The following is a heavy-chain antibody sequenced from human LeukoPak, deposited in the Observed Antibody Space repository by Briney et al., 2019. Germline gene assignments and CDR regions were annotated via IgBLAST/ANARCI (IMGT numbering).Heavy chain of an antibody. V-gene: IGHV6-1*01. D-gene: IGHD6-19*01. Sequence: SQTLSLTCAISGDSVSSNSVAWNWIRQSPSRGLEWLGRTYYRSKWYNDYALSVKSRITINPDTSKNQFSLQLNSVTPEDTAVYYCARAPSSSGWRRNHYYYYMDVWGKGTTVTVSS. CDR3: ARAPSSSGWRRNHYYYYMDV. CDR1: GDSVSSNSVA. CDR2: TYYRSKWYN. J-gene: IGHJ6*03.